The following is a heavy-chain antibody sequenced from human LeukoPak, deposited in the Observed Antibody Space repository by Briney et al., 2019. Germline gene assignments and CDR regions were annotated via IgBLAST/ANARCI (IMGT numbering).Heavy chain of an antibody. V-gene: IGHV4-39*01. CDR3: ARRGGMVRGVTIYYYMDV. D-gene: IGHD3-10*01. CDR1: GGSISSSSYY. CDR2: IHYGGST. J-gene: IGHJ6*03. Sequence: SETLSLTCSVSGGSISSSSYYWGWIRQPPGKGLEWIGSIHYGGSTYYNPSLKSRVTISVDTSKNQFSLKLGSVTAADTAVYYCARRGGMVRGVTIYYYMDVWGKGTTVTVSS.